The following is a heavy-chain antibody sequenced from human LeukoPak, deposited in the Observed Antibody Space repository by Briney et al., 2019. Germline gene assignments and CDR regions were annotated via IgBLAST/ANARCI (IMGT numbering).Heavy chain of an antibody. V-gene: IGHV3-11*01. CDR1: GFTLSHYY. CDR3: ARQGSEIDY. Sequence: SGGSLRLSCAASGFTLSHYYMTWIRRAPGKGLEWLSCISSSGDTIYYADSVKGRFTVSRDNAENSLYLQMNSLRAEDTAMYYCARQGSEIDYWGQGTLVTVSS. J-gene: IGHJ4*02. CDR2: ISSSGDTI.